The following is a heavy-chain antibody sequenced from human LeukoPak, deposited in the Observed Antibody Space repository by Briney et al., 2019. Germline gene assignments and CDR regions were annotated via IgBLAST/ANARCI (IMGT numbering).Heavy chain of an antibody. CDR3: ARGTIYDRSGYYCDH. CDR2: VSGSGDST. V-gene: IGHV3-23*01. D-gene: IGHD3-22*01. Sequence: GGSLRLSCAASGFTFSSYAMSWVRQAPGKGLEWVSPVSGSGDSTYYADSVKGRFTISRDNSKNTLYLQMNSLRAEDTAVYYCARGTIYDRSGYYCDHWGQGTLVTVSS. CDR1: GFTFSSYA. J-gene: IGHJ4*02.